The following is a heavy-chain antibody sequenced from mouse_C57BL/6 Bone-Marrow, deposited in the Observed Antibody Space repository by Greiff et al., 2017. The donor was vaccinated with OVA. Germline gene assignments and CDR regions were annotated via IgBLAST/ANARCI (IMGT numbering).Heavy chain of an antibody. Sequence: VQLKESGTVLARPGASVKMSCKTSGYTFTSYWMHWVKQRPGQGLEWIGAIYPGNSDTSYNQKFKGKATLTVVTSASTAYMELSSLTNEDSAVYYCARGVGYYPSYWYFNAGGTGTTVTVSS. CDR3: ARGVGYYPSYWYFNA. CDR1: GYTFTSYW. V-gene: IGHV1-5*01. J-gene: IGHJ1*03. D-gene: IGHD2-3*01. CDR2: IYPGNSDT.